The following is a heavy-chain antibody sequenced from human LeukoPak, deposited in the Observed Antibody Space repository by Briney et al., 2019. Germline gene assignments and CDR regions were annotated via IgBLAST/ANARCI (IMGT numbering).Heavy chain of an antibody. CDR3: ARVQYSSSWYNWFAP. D-gene: IGHD6-13*01. Sequence: ASVKASCKASGYTFTSYGISWVRQAPGQGLEWMGWISAYNGNTNYAQKLQGRVTMTTDTSTSTAYMELRSLRSDDTAVYYCARVQYSSSWYNWFAPWGQGTLVTVSS. CDR1: GYTFTSYG. V-gene: IGHV1-18*01. CDR2: ISAYNGNT. J-gene: IGHJ5*02.